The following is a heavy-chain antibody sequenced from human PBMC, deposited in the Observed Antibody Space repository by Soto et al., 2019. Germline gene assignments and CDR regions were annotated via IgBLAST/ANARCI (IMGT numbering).Heavy chain of an antibody. Sequence: QVQLQESGPGLVKPSQTLSLTCTVSGASISSADYYWSWIRQPPGKGLEWIGYFHSSGATYKDPSLKCRVTISVDTSTNQISLKLDSVTAADTAIYYCASIWFGDFDYWGHGTLVTISS. J-gene: IGHJ4*01. V-gene: IGHV4-30-4*01. CDR3: ASIWFGDFDY. D-gene: IGHD3-10*01. CDR1: GASISSADYY. CDR2: FHSSGAT.